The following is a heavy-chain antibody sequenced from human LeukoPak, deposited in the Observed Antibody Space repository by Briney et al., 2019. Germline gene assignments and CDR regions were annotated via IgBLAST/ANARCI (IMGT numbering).Heavy chain of an antibody. J-gene: IGHJ3*02. CDR3: ASQRGASAFDI. V-gene: IGHV4-28*01. CDR2: IYYSGST. CDR1: GYSISSSNW. Sequence: SETLSLTCAVSGYSISSSNWWGWIRQPPGKGLEWIGYIYYSGSTYYNPSLKSRVTISVDRSKNQFSLKLSSVTAADTAVYYCASQRGASAFDIWGQGTMVTVPS. D-gene: IGHD1-26*01.